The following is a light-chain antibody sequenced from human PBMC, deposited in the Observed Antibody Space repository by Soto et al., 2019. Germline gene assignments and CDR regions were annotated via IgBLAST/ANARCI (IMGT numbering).Light chain of an antibody. J-gene: IGLJ2*01. CDR2: EVT. CDR3: CSYAGSSIYVV. Sequence: QSALTQPASVSGSPGQSITISCTGTSSDVGGYNYVSWYQHHPGKAPKLMIYEVTNRPSGLSDRFSGSKSGNTASLTISGLQAEDEADYYCCSYAGSSIYVVFGGGTKLTVL. V-gene: IGLV2-14*01. CDR1: SSDVGGYNY.